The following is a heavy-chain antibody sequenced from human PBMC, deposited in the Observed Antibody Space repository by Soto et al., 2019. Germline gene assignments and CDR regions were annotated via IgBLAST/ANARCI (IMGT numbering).Heavy chain of an antibody. D-gene: IGHD2-15*01. V-gene: IGHV3-23*01. CDR1: GFIFSNYA. CDR3: AKATRYCSGSWCSTYDF. J-gene: IGHJ4*02. Sequence: EVQVLDSGGGLVQPGGSLRLSCVASGFIFSNYAMNWVRQAPGKGLEWVSTISGSGDTTYYADSVKGRFTISRDNSKNTLDLQMNSLRAEDTAVYYCAKATRYCSGSWCSTYDFWGQGTLVTVSS. CDR2: ISGSGDTT.